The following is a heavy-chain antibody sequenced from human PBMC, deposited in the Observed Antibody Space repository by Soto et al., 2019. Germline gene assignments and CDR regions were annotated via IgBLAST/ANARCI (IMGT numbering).Heavy chain of an antibody. Sequence: ASVKVSCKSSGYPFTHYGITWIRQAPGQGLEWMGWISPFNGNTNYAQKLQGRVTMTTDTSTSTAYMELRSLRSDDTAVYYCARVDDYGDYQLDYWGQGTLVTVSS. CDR1: GYPFTHYG. V-gene: IGHV1-18*01. CDR3: ARVDDYGDYQLDY. D-gene: IGHD4-17*01. J-gene: IGHJ4*02. CDR2: ISPFNGNT.